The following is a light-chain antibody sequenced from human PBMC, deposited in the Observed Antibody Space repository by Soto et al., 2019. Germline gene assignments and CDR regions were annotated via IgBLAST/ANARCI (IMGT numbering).Light chain of an antibody. J-gene: IGKJ1*01. CDR3: QHYINWPRT. CDR2: GAS. V-gene: IGKV3-15*01. CDR1: QSVSDH. Sequence: EVVMTQSPATLSVSPGEGATLSCRASQSVSDHLAWYQQRPGQAPRILIYGASTRATGIPARFSGSGSGTESTLTISSLQSEDFALYYCQHYINWPRTFGQGTKVEIK.